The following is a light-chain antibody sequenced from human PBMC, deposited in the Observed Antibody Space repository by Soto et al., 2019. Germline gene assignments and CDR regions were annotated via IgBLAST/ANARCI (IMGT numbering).Light chain of an antibody. V-gene: IGKV3-15*01. CDR3: QRHTNTPPWT. CDR1: QSVSTN. J-gene: IGKJ1*01. CDR2: GAS. Sequence: EIVMTQSPATLSVSPGDRATLSCRASQSVSTNLAWYQQIPGQAPRLLILGASTRATGIPARFSGRGSGTEFSLSISRLQSDDFAVSDCQRHTNTPPWTFGQGTKV.